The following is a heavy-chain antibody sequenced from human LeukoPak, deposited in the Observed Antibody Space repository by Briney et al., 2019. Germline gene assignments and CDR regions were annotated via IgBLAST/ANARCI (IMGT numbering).Heavy chain of an antibody. CDR1: GGSISSSSYY. CDR3: ARDLTISIGRNYYYYMDV. J-gene: IGHJ6*03. V-gene: IGHV4-39*07. D-gene: IGHD3-3*01. CDR2: IYYSGST. Sequence: SETLSRACTVSGGSISSSSYYWGWMRQPPGKGLEWIGSIYYSGSTYYNPSLKSRVTISVDTSKNQFSLKLSSVTAADTAVYYCARDLTISIGRNYYYYMDVWGKGTTVIVSS.